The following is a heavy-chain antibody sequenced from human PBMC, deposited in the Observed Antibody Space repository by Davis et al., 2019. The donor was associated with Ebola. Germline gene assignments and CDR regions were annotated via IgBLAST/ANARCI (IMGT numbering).Heavy chain of an antibody. CDR1: GFTFSSYA. J-gene: IGHJ3*01. CDR3: AKDLLWGAFDV. V-gene: IGHV3-23*01. Sequence: GESLKISCAASGFTFSSYAMSWVRQAPGKGLEWVSTISESTINTYYADSVKGRFTVFRDTSKNTLFLQMNSLRAEDTAVYYCAKDLLWGAFDVWGQGTMVTVSS. D-gene: IGHD3-16*01. CDR2: ISESTINT.